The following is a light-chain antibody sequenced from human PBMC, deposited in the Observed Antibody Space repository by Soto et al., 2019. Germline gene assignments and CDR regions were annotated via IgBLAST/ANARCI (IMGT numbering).Light chain of an antibody. Sequence: DIPMTQSPSSLSASVGDRATITCRASQSISSFLNWYQQKPGKAPKLLIYAASSLQSGVPSRFSGSGSGTDFTLTISSLQPDDFATYYCQQSFSAPYTFGQGTKLDIK. CDR3: QQSFSAPYT. V-gene: IGKV1-39*01. CDR2: AAS. CDR1: QSISSF. J-gene: IGKJ2*01.